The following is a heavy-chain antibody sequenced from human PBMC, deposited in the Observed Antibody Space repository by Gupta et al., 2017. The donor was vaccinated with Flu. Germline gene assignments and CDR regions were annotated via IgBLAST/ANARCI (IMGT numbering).Heavy chain of an antibody. CDR3: AKDLNGDYVLDY. J-gene: IGHJ4*02. D-gene: IGHD4-17*01. CDR1: FSSYA. CDR2: ISGSGGST. Sequence: FSSYAMSGVRQAPGKGLEWVSAISGSGGSTYYADSVKGRFTISRDKSKNTLYLQMNSLRAEDTAVYYCAKDLNGDYVLDYWGQGTLVTVSS. V-gene: IGHV3-23*01.